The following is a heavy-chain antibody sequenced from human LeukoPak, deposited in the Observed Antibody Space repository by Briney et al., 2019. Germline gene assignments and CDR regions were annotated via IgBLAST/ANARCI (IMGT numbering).Heavy chain of an antibody. Sequence: SETLSLTCTVSGDSISSYYWSWIRQPAGKGLEWIGRIYTSGNTKYNPSLKSRVTMSLDTSKNQFSLKLNSVTAADTAVYYCARAGRWEGRPHAFDIWGQGTMVTVSS. CDR2: IYTSGNT. V-gene: IGHV4-4*07. CDR1: GDSISSYY. D-gene: IGHD1-26*01. CDR3: ARAGRWEGRPHAFDI. J-gene: IGHJ3*02.